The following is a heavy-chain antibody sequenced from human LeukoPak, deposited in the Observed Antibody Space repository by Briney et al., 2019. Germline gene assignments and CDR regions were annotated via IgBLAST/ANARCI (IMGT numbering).Heavy chain of an antibody. V-gene: IGHV4-34*01. D-gene: IGHD3-10*01. CDR1: GGSFSGYY. J-gene: IGHJ4*01. CDR3: AGRPPRFRFRDQEALGH. Sequence: SETLSLTCAVYGGSFSGYYWSWIRQPPGKGLEWIGEINHSGSTNYNPSLKSRVTISVDTSKNQFSLKLSSATAADTAVYYCAGRPPRFRFRDQEALGHRGQGTLVTVSS. CDR2: INHSGST.